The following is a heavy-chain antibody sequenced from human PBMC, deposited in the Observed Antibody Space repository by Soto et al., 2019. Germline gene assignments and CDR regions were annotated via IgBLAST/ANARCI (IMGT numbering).Heavy chain of an antibody. CDR3: TEQTGTLDV. D-gene: IGHD1-1*01. CDR2: IKSKTDGGTT. V-gene: IGHV3-15*01. CDR1: GLTFSNAW. J-gene: IGHJ6*02. Sequence: GGSLRLSGAASGLTFSNAWMSWVRQAPRKGLEWVGRIKSKTDGGTTDDAAPVKGRCTIAGDDSKNTLYLQMNSLKTEDPAVYYCTEQTGTLDVWGQGTTVTVSS.